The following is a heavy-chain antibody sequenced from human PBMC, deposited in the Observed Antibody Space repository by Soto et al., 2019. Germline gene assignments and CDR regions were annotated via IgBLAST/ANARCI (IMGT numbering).Heavy chain of an antibody. CDR1: AYTFTNYA. J-gene: IGHJ4*02. Sequence: QVQLVQSGAEVNKPGASVRVSCQTSAYTFTNYAVSWVRQSPGQGLEWMGWISGDNGNTIYAQKFQGRVTMTTDTSTRKAYMELRSLRSADTAVYYCATGLLGYCSGGSCYSDSWGQGTLVTVSS. D-gene: IGHD2-15*01. V-gene: IGHV1-18*01. CDR3: ATGLLGYCSGGSCYSDS. CDR2: ISGDNGNT.